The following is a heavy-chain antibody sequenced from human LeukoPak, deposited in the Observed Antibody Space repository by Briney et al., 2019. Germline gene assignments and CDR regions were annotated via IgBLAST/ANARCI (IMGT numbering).Heavy chain of an antibody. CDR3: ARDQSRLLWFGELTQNYYYYYMDV. CDR1: GFTFSSYW. Sequence: PGGSLRLSCAASGFTFSSYWMSWVRQAPGKGLEWVANIKQDGSEKYYVDSVKGRFTISRDNAKNSLYLQMNSLRAEDTAVYYCARDQSRLLWFGELTQNYYYYYMDVWGKGTTVTISS. CDR2: IKQDGSEK. V-gene: IGHV3-7*01. D-gene: IGHD3-10*01. J-gene: IGHJ6*03.